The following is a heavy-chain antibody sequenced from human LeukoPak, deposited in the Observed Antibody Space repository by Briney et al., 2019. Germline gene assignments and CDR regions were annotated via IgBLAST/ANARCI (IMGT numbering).Heavy chain of an antibody. V-gene: IGHV3-48*01. Sequence: SGGSLRLSCAASGFTFSSYSMNWVRQAPGKGLEWVSYISSSSSTIYYADSVKGRFTISRDNSKNTLYLQMNSLRAEDTAVYYCAKDRKYSSSWYGSKTNYYFDYWGQGTLVTVSS. CDR1: GFTFSSYS. CDR2: ISSSSSTI. CDR3: AKDRKYSSSWYGSKTNYYFDY. J-gene: IGHJ4*02. D-gene: IGHD6-13*01.